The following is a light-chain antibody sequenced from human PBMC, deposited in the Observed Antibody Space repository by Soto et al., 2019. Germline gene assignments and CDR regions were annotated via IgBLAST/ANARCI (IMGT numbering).Light chain of an antibody. CDR1: SSDGGGYNY. CDR3: SSYTSSSTLGV. Sequence: QSALTQPASVSGAPGQSTTISCTGTSSDGGGYNYVSWYQQHPGKAPKLMIYDVSNRPSGVSNRFSGSKSGNTASLTISGLQAEDEADYYCSSYTSSSTLGVFGTGTKVTVL. CDR2: DVS. V-gene: IGLV2-14*01. J-gene: IGLJ1*01.